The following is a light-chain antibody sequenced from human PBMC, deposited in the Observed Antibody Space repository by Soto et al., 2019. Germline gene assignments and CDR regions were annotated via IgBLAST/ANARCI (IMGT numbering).Light chain of an antibody. Sequence: QPQATVTVSTAAGAPLSCRASQSAGTNLAWYQQKPGQAPRLLIHGAFTRATGIPARFSGSGSGTEFTLNNGSLQSEECAVFDCQQYNQWPITSGQGRRPENK. CDR1: QSAGTN. J-gene: IGKJ5*01. V-gene: IGKV3-15*01. CDR3: QQYNQWPIT. CDR2: GAF.